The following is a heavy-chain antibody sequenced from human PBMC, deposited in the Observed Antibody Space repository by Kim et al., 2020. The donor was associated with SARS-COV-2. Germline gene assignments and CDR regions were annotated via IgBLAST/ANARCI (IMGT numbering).Heavy chain of an antibody. Sequence: AQKFQGRVTITADKSTSTAYMELSSLRSEDTAVYYCASQIEMTTVTTADYWGQGTLVTVSS. J-gene: IGHJ4*02. D-gene: IGHD4-17*01. V-gene: IGHV1-69*02. CDR3: ASQIEMTTVTTADY.